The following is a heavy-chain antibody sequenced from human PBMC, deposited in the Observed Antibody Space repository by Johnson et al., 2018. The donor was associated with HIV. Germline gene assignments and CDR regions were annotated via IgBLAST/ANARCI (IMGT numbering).Heavy chain of an antibody. D-gene: IGHD4-11*01. V-gene: IGHV3-7*01. CDR3: ARAGYSNYDRAFDI. J-gene: IGHJ3*02. CDR2: IKQGGSEK. Sequence: VQLVESGGGVVRPGGSLRLSCAASGFTFSSYWMSWVRQAPGKGLEWVANIKQGGSEKYYVDSVKGRFSISRDNAKNSLYLQMNSLRAEDTALYYCARAGYSNYDRAFDIWGQGTMVTVSS. CDR1: GFTFSSYW.